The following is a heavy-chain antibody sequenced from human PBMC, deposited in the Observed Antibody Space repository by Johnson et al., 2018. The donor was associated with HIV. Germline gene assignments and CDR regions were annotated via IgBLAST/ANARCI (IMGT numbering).Heavy chain of an antibody. D-gene: IGHD6-25*01. CDR3: ARDRFGRGYYLGDAFDI. CDR2: IRYDESNK. J-gene: IGHJ3*02. Sequence: QVQLVESGGGVVQPGRSLRLSCAASGFTFSSYGMHWVRQAPGKGLEWVAFIRYDESNKYYADSVKGRFTISRDNFKNSLYLQMDSLRLEDTAVYYCARDRFGRGYYLGDAFDIWGQGTMVTVSS. V-gene: IGHV3-30*02. CDR1: GFTFSSYG.